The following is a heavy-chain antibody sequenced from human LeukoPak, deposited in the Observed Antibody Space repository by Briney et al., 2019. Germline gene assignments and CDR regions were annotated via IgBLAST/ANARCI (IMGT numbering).Heavy chain of an antibody. J-gene: IGHJ4*02. V-gene: IGHV3-23*01. CDR1: GFTFSNYN. CDR3: SKDLTTRSIGYFDY. D-gene: IGHD1-1*01. CDR2: ISGSGGEV. Sequence: GGSLRLSCAASGFTFSNYNMNWVRQAPGEGPEWVSSISGSGGEVRYADSVKGRFTISRDNSQNTFYLRMNSLRVEDTAIYYCSKDLTTRSIGYFDYWGQGTLVTVSS.